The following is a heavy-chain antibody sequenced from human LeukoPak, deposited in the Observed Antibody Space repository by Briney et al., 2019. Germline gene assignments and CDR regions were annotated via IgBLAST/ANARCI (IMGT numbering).Heavy chain of an antibody. CDR3: AKDWGYASGTYYDY. V-gene: IGHV3-30*18. J-gene: IGHJ4*02. CDR1: GFMFSSYA. Sequence: GGSLRLSCAGSGFMFSSYAMHGVRQAPGKGREWVAVISSDGSDKYYADSVKGRFTISRDNSKNTLYLQMNSLRTEDTSVYYCAKDWGYASGTYYDYWGQGTLVTVSS. D-gene: IGHD3-10*01. CDR2: ISSDGSDK.